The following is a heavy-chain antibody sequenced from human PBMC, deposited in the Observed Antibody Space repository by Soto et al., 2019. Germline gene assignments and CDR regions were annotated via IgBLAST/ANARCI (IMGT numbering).Heavy chain of an antibody. CDR3: AKEAAVEAAAGTYFDY. V-gene: IGHV4-4*07. CDR1: GGSITNYY. D-gene: IGHD6-13*01. Sequence: SETLSLTCTVSGGSITNYYWAWIRQPAGKGLEWIGRIYTSGSTNYNPSFKSRVTMSVDTSKNQFSLKLSSVTAADTAIYYCAKEAAVEAAAGTYFDYWGQGTLVTVSS. CDR2: IYTSGST. J-gene: IGHJ4*02.